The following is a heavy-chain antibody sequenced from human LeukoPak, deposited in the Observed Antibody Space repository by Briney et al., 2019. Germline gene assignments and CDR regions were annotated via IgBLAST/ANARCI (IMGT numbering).Heavy chain of an antibody. V-gene: IGHV3-30*04. CDR3: AREGKWELAFDY. CDR2: ISYDGSNK. J-gene: IGHJ4*02. CDR1: GFTFSSYA. Sequence: GGSLRLSCAASGFTFSSYAMHWVRQAPGKGLEWVAVISYDGSNKYYADSVKGRFTISRDNSKNTLYLQMNSLRAEDTAVYYCAREGKWELAFDYWGQGTLVTVSS. D-gene: IGHD1-26*01.